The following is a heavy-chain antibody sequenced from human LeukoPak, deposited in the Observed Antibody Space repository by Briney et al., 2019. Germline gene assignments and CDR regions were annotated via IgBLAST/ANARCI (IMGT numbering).Heavy chain of an antibody. D-gene: IGHD3-22*01. CDR1: GYTFTGYY. CDR3: ARNYYDCSGYYRFDY. CDR2: INPNSGGT. V-gene: IGHV1-2*02. Sequence: ASVKVSCKASGYTFTGYYMHWVRQAPGQGLEWMGWINPNSGGTNYAQKFQGRVTMTRDTSISTAYMELSRLRSDDTAVYYCARNYYDCSGYYRFDYWGQGTLVTVSS. J-gene: IGHJ4*02.